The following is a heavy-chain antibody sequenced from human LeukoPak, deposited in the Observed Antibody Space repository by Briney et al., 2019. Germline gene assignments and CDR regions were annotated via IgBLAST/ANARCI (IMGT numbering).Heavy chain of an antibody. J-gene: IGHJ3*02. CDR3: ARVWASFAFDI. D-gene: IGHD7-27*01. Sequence: SVKVSCKASGGTFSSYAISWVRQAPGQGLEWMGGIIPILSTTNYAQKFQGRVTITSDKSTGTVYMELSSLTSEDTAAYFCARVWASFAFDIWGQGTVVTVSS. V-gene: IGHV1-69*10. CDR1: GGTFSSYA. CDR2: IIPILSTT.